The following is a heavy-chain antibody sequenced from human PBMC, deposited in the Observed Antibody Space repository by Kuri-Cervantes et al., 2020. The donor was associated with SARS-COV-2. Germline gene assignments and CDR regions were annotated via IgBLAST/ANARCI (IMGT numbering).Heavy chain of an antibody. V-gene: IGHV3-30*04. CDR1: GFTFSSYN. J-gene: IGHJ6*02. Sequence: GGSLRLSCAASGFTFSSYNMHWVRQPPGKGLEWVAIISFYRHDAHYADSVKGRFTISRGNSKNTLYLQMDNLTTEDTAVYYCARESSSSLNYYYGMDIWGQGTSVTVSS. CDR3: ARESSSSLNYYYGMDI. D-gene: IGHD6-6*01. CDR2: ISFYRHDA.